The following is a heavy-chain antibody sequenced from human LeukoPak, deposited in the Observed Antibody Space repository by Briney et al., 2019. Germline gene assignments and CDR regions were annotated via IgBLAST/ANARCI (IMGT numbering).Heavy chain of an antibody. CDR3: ARRYYGSGSYYNWFDP. CDR2: IYPGDSDT. Sequence: GESLKISCKGSGYSFTSYWIGWVRQMPGKGLDWMGIIYPGDSDTRYSPSFQGQVTISADKSISTAYLQWSSLKASDTAMYYCARRYYGSGSYYNWFDPWGQGTLATVSS. D-gene: IGHD3-10*01. J-gene: IGHJ5*02. V-gene: IGHV5-51*01. CDR1: GYSFTSYW.